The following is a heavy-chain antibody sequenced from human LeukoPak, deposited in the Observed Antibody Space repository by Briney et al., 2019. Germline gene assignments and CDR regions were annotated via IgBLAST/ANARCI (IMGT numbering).Heavy chain of an antibody. V-gene: IGHV3-20*01. D-gene: IGHD1-26*01. CDR2: INWNGGST. CDR1: GFTCDDYG. CDR3: ARALVGATVFLVDAFDI. Sequence: GGSLRLSCAASGFTCDDYGMSWVRQAPGKGLEWVSGINWNGGSTGYADSVKGRFTISRDNAKNSLYLQMNSLRAEDTALYHCARALVGATVFLVDAFDIWGQGTMVTVSS. J-gene: IGHJ3*02.